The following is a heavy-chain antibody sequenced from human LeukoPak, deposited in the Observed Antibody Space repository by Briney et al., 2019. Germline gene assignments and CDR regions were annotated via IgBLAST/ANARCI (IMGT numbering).Heavy chain of an antibody. CDR2: IHNSGS. V-gene: IGHV4-59*01. J-gene: IGHJ3*01. D-gene: IGHD2-21*02. Sequence: SETLSLTCTVSGSSISPYYWSWIRQSPGKGLEWIGNIHNSGSIYNPSLKSRTTISQDTSKNQVSLKLTAVTAADTALYYCVRARDMAFDLWGQGTMVTVSA. CDR3: VRARDMAFDL. CDR1: GSSISPYY.